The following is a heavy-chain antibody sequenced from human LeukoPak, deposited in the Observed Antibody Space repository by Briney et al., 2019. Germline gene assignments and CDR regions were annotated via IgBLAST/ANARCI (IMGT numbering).Heavy chain of an antibody. J-gene: IGHJ4*02. CDR3: SRRSAVAGHFDY. D-gene: IGHD6-13*01. V-gene: IGHV3-23*01. CDR1: GFTFSSYA. Sequence: GGSLRLSCATSGFTFSSYAMSWVRQAPGKGLEWVSAISGSGGSTYYADSVKGRFTISRDNSKNTLYLQMNSLRAEDTAVYYCSRRSAVAGHFDYWGQGTLVTVSS. CDR2: ISGSGGST.